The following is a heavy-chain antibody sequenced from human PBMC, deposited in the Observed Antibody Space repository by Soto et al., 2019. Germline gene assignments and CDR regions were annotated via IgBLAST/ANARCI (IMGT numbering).Heavy chain of an antibody. CDR1: GVSLTSGTYY. V-gene: IGHV4-31*03. CDR2: IFSSGST. Sequence: PSETLSLTCSVSGVSLTSGTYYWSWIRQHPGKGLEWIGYIFSSGSTDYNPSLKSRVNISEDTCNNQFSLKLSSVKAPETDVYYSASTEDFFDYWGQGTLVDVSS. J-gene: IGHJ4*02. CDR3: ASTEDFFDY.